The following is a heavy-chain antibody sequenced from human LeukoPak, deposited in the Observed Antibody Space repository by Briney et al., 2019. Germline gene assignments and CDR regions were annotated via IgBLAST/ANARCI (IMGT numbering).Heavy chain of an antibody. CDR1: GYSFTSYW. Sequence: GESLKISCKGSGYSFTSYWISWVRQIPGKGLEWMGRIDPSDSYTNYSPSFQGHVTISADKSISTAYLQWSSLKASDNAMYYCARHTYYDILTGYWESPYYFDYWGQGTLVTVSS. CDR3: ARHTYYDILTGYWESPYYFDY. CDR2: IDPSDSYT. J-gene: IGHJ4*02. D-gene: IGHD3-9*01. V-gene: IGHV5-10-1*01.